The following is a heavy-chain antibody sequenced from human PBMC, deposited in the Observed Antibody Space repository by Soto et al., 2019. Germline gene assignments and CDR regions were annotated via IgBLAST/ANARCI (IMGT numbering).Heavy chain of an antibody. CDR2: IIPIFGTA. Sequence: ASVKVSCKASGGTFSSYAISWVRQAPGQGLEWMGGIIPIFGTANYAQKFQGRVTITADESTSTAYMELSSLRSEDTAVYYCARSEGADYGDAFAYWGQGTLVTVYS. D-gene: IGHD4-17*01. J-gene: IGHJ4*02. CDR1: GGTFSSYA. CDR3: ARSEGADYGDAFAY. V-gene: IGHV1-69*13.